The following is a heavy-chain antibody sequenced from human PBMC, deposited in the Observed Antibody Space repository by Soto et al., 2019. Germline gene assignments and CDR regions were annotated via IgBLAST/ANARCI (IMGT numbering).Heavy chain of an antibody. V-gene: IGHV4-34*01. Sequence: SETLSLTCAVYGGSFSGYYWSWIRQPPGKGLEWIGEINHSGSTNYNPSLKSRVTISVDTSKNQFSLKLSSVTAADTAVYYCARGPVVDTMVRGVAYYMDVWGKGTTVTV. CDR1: GGSFSGYY. CDR2: INHSGST. J-gene: IGHJ6*03. CDR3: ARGPVVDTMVRGVAYYMDV. D-gene: IGHD3-10*01.